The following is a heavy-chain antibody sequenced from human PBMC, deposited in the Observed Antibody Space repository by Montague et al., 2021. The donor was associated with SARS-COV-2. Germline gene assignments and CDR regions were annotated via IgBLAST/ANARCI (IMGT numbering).Heavy chain of an antibody. V-gene: IGHV4-39*02. CDR2: IFYTGNT. D-gene: IGHD2-2*01. J-gene: IGHJ4*02. CDR1: GGSITSSSCY. CDR3: ARGYCSSTTCYRSLHY. Sequence: SETLSLTCTVSGGSITSSSCYWGWIRQPPGKGLEWIGTIFYTGNTYYNPSLKSRVTISVDTSKNHFSLKLRSVTAADTAIYYCARGYCSSTTCYRSLHYWGQGTLVAVSS.